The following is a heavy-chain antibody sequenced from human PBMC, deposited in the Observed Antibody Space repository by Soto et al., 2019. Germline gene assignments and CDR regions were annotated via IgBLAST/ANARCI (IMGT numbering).Heavy chain of an antibody. CDR1: GDSINSDKYY. CDR3: ARLEGLATISYYFDF. J-gene: IGHJ4*02. D-gene: IGHD3-9*01. V-gene: IGHV4-39*01. CDR2: IYFRGNT. Sequence: SETLSLTCSVSGDSINSDKYYWGWIPQPPGKGLEWIGSIYFRGNTYYNPSLQTRVTISLDKSKSQFSLKLNSVTAADSAVYFCARLEGLATISYYFDFWGQGALVTVSS.